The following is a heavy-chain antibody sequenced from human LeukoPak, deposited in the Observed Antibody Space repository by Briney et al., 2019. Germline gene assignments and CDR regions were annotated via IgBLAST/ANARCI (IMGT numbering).Heavy chain of an antibody. V-gene: IGHV3-23*01. J-gene: IGHJ5*02. D-gene: IGHD6-19*01. Sequence: QPGGSLRLSCAAAGFTFSSYDMTWVRQAPGRGREWVASIRPSGDNTYYGDSVKGRFTISRHNSKNQVYLPMSNTSVDHTAVSYCARVAGCHWFDPWGPGTLVTVSS. CDR1: GFTFSSYD. CDR2: IRPSGDNT. CDR3: ARVAGCHWFDP.